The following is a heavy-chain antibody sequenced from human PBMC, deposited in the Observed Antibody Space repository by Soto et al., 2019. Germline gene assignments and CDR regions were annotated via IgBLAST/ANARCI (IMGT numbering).Heavy chain of an antibody. V-gene: IGHV3-30*18. D-gene: IGHD1-26*01. CDR1: GFTFSSYG. CDR3: AKMGNDQDAFAI. CDR2: ISYDGSNK. J-gene: IGHJ3*02. Sequence: QVQLVESGGGVVQPGRSLRLSCAASGFTFSSYGMHWVRQAPGKGLEWVAVISYDGSNKYYADSVKGRFTISRDNSKNPLYLQMNSLRAEDTAVYYCAKMGNDQDAFAIWGQGTMVTVSS.